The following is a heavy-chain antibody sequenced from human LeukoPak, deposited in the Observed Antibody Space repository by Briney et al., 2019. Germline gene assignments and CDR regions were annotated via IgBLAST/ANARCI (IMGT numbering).Heavy chain of an antibody. Sequence: SETLSLTCTVSGGSISSSSYYWGWIRQPPGKGLEWIGSIYYSGSTYHNPSLKSRVTISVDTSKNQFSLKLSSVTAADTAVYYCARQHYYDSSGYYPPAFDIWGQGTMVTVSS. D-gene: IGHD3-22*01. J-gene: IGHJ3*02. CDR2: IYYSGST. V-gene: IGHV4-39*01. CDR3: ARQHYYDSSGYYPPAFDI. CDR1: GGSISSSSYY.